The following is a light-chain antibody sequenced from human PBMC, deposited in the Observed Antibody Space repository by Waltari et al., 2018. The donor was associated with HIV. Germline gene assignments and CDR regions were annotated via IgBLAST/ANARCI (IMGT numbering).Light chain of an antibody. J-gene: IGLJ1*01. CDR3: CSCPRSGIRYV. CDR1: SSNVGSDDL. Sequence: QSALTQPASVSGSPGQSITISCTGTSSNVGSDDLVSWYQQHPGEAPKLIIYEVTKRPAGVSNRFPCSKSGNKGSLTISGLQAEDEADYYCCSCPRSGIRYVFGTGTKVTVL. CDR2: EVT. V-gene: IGLV2-23*02.